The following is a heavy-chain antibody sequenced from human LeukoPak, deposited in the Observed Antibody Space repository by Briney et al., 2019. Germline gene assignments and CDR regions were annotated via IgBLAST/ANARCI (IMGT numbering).Heavy chain of an antibody. CDR2: IYTSGST. CDR1: GGSISSGSYY. CDR3: AREQGVLTHSDI. V-gene: IGHV4-61*02. Sequence: PSQTLSLTCTVSGGSISSGSYYWSWIRQPAGKGLEWIGRIYTSGSTNYNPSLKSRVTISVDTSKNQFSLKLSSVTAADTAVYYCAREQGVLTHSDIWGQGTMVTVSS. J-gene: IGHJ3*02.